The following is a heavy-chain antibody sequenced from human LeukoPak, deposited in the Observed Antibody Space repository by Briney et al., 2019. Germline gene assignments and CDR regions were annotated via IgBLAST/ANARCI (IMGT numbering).Heavy chain of an antibody. CDR2: MNPNSGNT. CDR1: GYTFTSYD. CDR3: ARASSWYGTNWFDP. D-gene: IGHD6-13*01. V-gene: IGHV1-8*01. Sequence: GASVRVSCKASGYTFTSYDINWVRQAPGQGLEWMGWMNPNSGNTGYAQKFQGRVTMTRNTSISTAYMELSSLRSEDTAVYYCARASSWYGTNWFDPWGQGTLVTVSS. J-gene: IGHJ5*02.